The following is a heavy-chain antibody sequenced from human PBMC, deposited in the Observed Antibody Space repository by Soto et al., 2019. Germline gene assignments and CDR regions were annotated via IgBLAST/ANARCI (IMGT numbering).Heavy chain of an antibody. CDR2: IYYSGST. Sequence: QVQLQESGPGLVKPSQTLSLTCTVSGGSISSGGYYWSWIRQHPGKGLEWIGYIYYSGSTYYNPSHKSRVXTXLXXSKNPFALRLSSVTAADTAVYYCARGGRRSPGMDVWGQGTTVTVSS. CDR1: GGSISSGGYY. CDR3: ARGGRRSPGMDV. V-gene: IGHV4-31*03. J-gene: IGHJ6*02.